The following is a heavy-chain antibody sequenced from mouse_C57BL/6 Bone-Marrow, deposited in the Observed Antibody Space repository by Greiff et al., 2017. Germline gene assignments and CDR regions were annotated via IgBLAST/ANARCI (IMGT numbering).Heavy chain of an antibody. CDR3: ARDKRNSWFAY. CDR1: GYAFSSSW. V-gene: IGHV1-82*01. J-gene: IGHJ3*01. Sequence: VKLMESGPELVKPGASVKISCKASGYAFSSSWMNWVKQRPGKGLEWIGRIYPGDGDTNYNGKFKGKATLTADKSSSTAYMQLSSLTSEDSAVYFCARDKRNSWFAYWGQGTLVTVSA. CDR2: IYPGDGDT.